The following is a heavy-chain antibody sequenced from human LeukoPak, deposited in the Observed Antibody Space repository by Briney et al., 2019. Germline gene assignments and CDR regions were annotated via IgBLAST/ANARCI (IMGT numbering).Heavy chain of an antibody. CDR2: INPNSGGT. CDR1: GYTFTGYY. J-gene: IGHJ4*02. V-gene: IGHV1-2*02. CDR3: ARVSRRSYSSAFDY. Sequence: ASVKVSCKASGYTFTGYYMHWVRQAPGQGLERMGWINPNSGGTNYAQKFQGRVTMTRDTSISTAYMELSRLRSDDTAVYYCARVSRRSYSSAFDYWGQGTLVTVSS. D-gene: IGHD6-25*01.